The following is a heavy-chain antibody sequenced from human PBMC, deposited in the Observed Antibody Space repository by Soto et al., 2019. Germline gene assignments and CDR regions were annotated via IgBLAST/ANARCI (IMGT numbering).Heavy chain of an antibody. D-gene: IGHD3-10*01. Sequence: EVQLVESGGDLVQPGGSLRLSCAASGFSLSDLFIDWVRQAPGKGLEWVGRTKDKAYGYTTEYAASMKGRFTISRDESRNSLYLQMSSLKTEDTAVYYCASIRGVFGYWGQGTLVTVSS. V-gene: IGHV3-72*01. J-gene: IGHJ4*02. CDR2: TKDKAYGYTT. CDR3: ASIRGVFGY. CDR1: GFSLSDLF.